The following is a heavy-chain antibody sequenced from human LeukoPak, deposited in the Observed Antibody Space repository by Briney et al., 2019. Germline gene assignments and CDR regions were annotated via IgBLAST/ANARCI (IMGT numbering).Heavy chain of an antibody. CDR3: AKDRGDIVATIDY. Sequence: GGSLRLSCAASGFTFSSYGMYWVRQAPGKGLEWVAFIRYDGSNKYYADSVKGRFTISRDNSKNTLYLQMNSLRAEDTAVYYCAKDRGDIVATIDYWGQGTLVTVSS. J-gene: IGHJ4*02. D-gene: IGHD5-12*01. V-gene: IGHV3-30*02. CDR1: GFTFSSYG. CDR2: IRYDGSNK.